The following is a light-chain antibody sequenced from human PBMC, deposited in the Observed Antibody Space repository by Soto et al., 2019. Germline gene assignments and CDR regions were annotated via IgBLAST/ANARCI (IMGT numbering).Light chain of an antibody. Sequence: QSVLTQPASVSGSPGQSITISCTGTISDVGSYNLVSWYQQHPGNAPKVMIYAGSKRPSGVSNRFSGSKSGNTASLTISGLQTEDEADYYCCSYAGGSTYVFGSGNKV. CDR3: CSYAGGSTYV. J-gene: IGLJ1*01. V-gene: IGLV2-23*01. CDR2: AGS. CDR1: ISDVGSYNL.